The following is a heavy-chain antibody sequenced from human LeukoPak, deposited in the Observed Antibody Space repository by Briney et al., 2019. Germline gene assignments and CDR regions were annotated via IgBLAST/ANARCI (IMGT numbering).Heavy chain of an antibody. Sequence: GGSLRLSCAASGFTFSSYAMSWVRQAPGKGLEWASAISGSGGSTYYADSVKGRFTISRDNSKNTLYLQMNSLRAEDAAVYYCAKAYGRPGDYWGQGTLVTVSS. D-gene: IGHD3-10*01. J-gene: IGHJ4*02. CDR1: GFTFSSYA. CDR3: AKAYGRPGDY. V-gene: IGHV3-23*01. CDR2: ISGSGGST.